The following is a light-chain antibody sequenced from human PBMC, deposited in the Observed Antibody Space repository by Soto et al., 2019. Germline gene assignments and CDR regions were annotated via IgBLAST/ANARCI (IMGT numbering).Light chain of an antibody. J-gene: IGKJ4*01. CDR2: DAS. V-gene: IGKV1-9*01. Sequence: IQLTQSPSSLSASVGDRVTITCRASQGISSYLGGYQQKPGKAPNLLIYDASTLHSGVPSWFSGGGSGTDFTLNISSLQPEDFATYYCQEVNVYPSTFGGGTKVDNK. CDR1: QGISSY. CDR3: QEVNVYPST.